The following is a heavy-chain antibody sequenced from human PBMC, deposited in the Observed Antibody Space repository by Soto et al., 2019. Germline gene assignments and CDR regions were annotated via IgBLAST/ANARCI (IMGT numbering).Heavy chain of an antibody. J-gene: IGHJ5*02. Sequence: QVQLQQWGAGLLKPSETLSLTCAVYGGSFSGYYWSWIRQPPGKGLEWIGEINHSGSTNYNPSLKSRVNISVDTSKNQFSLKLSSVTAADTAVYYCARDSTRIAAAGMGWFDPWGQGTLVTVSS. CDR3: ARDSTRIAAAGMGWFDP. CDR1: GGSFSGYY. CDR2: INHSGST. V-gene: IGHV4-34*01. D-gene: IGHD6-13*01.